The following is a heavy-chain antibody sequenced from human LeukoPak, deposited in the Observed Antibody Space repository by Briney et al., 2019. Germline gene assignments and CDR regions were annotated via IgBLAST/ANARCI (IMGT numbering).Heavy chain of an antibody. CDR1: GFTFSSYG. D-gene: IGHD4-11*01. CDR2: IWYDGSNK. V-gene: IGHV3-33*01. Sequence: GGSLRLSCAASGFTFSSYGMHWVRQAPGKGLEWVAVIWYDGSNKYYADSVKGRFTISRDNSKNTLYLQMNSLRAEDTAVYYCARESTVTTYLNWFDPWGQGTLVTVSS. J-gene: IGHJ5*02. CDR3: ARESTVTTYLNWFDP.